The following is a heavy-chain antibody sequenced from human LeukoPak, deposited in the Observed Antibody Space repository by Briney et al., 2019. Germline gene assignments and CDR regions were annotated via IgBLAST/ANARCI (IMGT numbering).Heavy chain of an antibody. D-gene: IGHD3-3*01. CDR3: AKDITDEEYFDY. J-gene: IGHJ4*02. CDR2: ISYDGSNK. V-gene: IGHV3-30*18. CDR1: VFTFSNYG. Sequence: GGSLRLSCAASVFTFSNYGMHWVRQAPGNGLEGVAVISYDGSNKYCADSVKARFTISRDNSKNTLYLQMNSLRAEDTAVYYCAKDITDEEYFDYWGQGTLVIVSS.